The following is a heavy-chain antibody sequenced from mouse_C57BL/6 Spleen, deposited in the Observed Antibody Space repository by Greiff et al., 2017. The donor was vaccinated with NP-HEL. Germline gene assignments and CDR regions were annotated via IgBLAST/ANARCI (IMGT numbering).Heavy chain of an antibody. CDR3: TGGPTVVKGFDY. CDR2: IRNKANNHAT. D-gene: IGHD1-1*01. CDR1: GFTFSDAW. Sequence: EVQMVESGGGLVQPGGSMKLSCAASGFTFSDAWMDWVRQSPEKGLEWVAEIRNKANNHATYYAESVKGRFTISRDDSKSSVYLQMNSLRAEDTGIYYCTGGPTVVKGFDYWGQGTTLTVSS. V-gene: IGHV6-6*01. J-gene: IGHJ2*01.